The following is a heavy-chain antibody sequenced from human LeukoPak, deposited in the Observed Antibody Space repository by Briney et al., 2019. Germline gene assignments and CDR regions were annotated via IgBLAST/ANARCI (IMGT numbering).Heavy chain of an antibody. CDR1: GFTFSDYY. D-gene: IGHD3-10*01. V-gene: IGHV3-11*04. CDR3: ARVIAARERAWFGELRLYYYYYMDV. Sequence: PGGSLRLSCAASGFTFSDYYMSWIRQAPGKGLEWVSYISSGGSPIYYADSVKGRFTISRDNAKNTLYLQMNSLRAEDTAVYYCARVIAARERAWFGELRLYYYYYMDVWGKGTTVTISS. CDR2: ISSGGSPI. J-gene: IGHJ6*03.